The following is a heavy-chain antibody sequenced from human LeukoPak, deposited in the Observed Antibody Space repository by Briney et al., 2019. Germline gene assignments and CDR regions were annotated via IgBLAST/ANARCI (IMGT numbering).Heavy chain of an antibody. V-gene: IGHV3-7*03. D-gene: IGHD3-10*01. CDR2: IKQDGSER. J-gene: IGHJ4*02. Sequence: GGSLRLSCAASGFNFSTYWMTWVRQAPGKGLEWVANIKQDGSERYYVDSVGGRFTISRDNAKNSLFLRMNSLRAEDAAVYYCARDRRGPFGYWGQGTLVTVSS. CDR3: ARDRRGPFGY. CDR1: GFNFSTYW.